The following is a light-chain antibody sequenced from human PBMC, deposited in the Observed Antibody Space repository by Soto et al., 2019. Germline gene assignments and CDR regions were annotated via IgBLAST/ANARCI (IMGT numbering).Light chain of an antibody. J-gene: IGKJ3*01. V-gene: IGKV3-11*01. CDR2: DAA. CDR3: QNRHT. CDR1: QIVSRD. Sequence: DIVLTQSPATLSLSPGERATLSCRASQIVSRDFAWYHQKPGQAPRLLIYDAANRATGIPARFSGSGSGTDFTLTINSDQPEDFSVYYCQNRHTFGPGTKVDFK.